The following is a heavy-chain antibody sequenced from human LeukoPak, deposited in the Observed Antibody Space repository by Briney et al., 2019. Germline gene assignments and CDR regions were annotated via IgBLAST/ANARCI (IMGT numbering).Heavy chain of an antibody. CDR3: AKETDYDFWSQGYGMDV. J-gene: IGHJ6*02. V-gene: IGHV3-30*18. D-gene: IGHD3-3*01. CDR2: ISYDGSNK. CDR1: GFTFSSYS. Sequence: GGSLRLSCAASGFTFSSYSMNWVRQAPGKGLEWVAVISYDGSNKYYADSVKGRFTISRDNSKNTLYLQMNSLRAEDTAVYYCAKETDYDFWSQGYGMDVWGQGTTVTVSS.